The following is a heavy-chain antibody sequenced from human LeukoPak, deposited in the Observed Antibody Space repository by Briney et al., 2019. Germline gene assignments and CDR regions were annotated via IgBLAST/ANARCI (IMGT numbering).Heavy chain of an antibody. V-gene: IGHV3-23*01. J-gene: IGHJ4*02. D-gene: IGHD3-22*01. CDR2: ISGSGGST. CDR1: GFTFSSYA. CDR3: AKDGVGDYYDSSGYYYY. Sequence: PGGSLRLSCAASGFTFSSYAMSWVRQAPGKGLEWVSAISGSGGSTYYADSVKGRFTISRGNSKNTLYLQMNSLRAEDTAVYYCAKDGVGDYYDSSGYYYYWGQGTLVTVSS.